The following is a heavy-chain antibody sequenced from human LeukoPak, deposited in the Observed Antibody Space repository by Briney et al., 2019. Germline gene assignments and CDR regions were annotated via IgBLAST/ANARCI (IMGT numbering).Heavy chain of an antibody. V-gene: IGHV3-23*01. CDR3: ANDPMKSWYSNTSNFFDY. Sequence: QSGGSLRLSCAASGFTFSSYAMSWVRQAPGKGLEWVSAISGSGGSTCYADSVKGRFTISRDNSKNTLYLQMNSLRAEDTAVYYCANDPMKSWYSNTSNFFDYWGQGTLVTVSS. CDR1: GFTFSSYA. J-gene: IGHJ4*02. CDR2: ISGSGGST. D-gene: IGHD6-13*01.